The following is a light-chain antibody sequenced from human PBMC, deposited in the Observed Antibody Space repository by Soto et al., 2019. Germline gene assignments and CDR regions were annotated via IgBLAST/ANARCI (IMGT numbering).Light chain of an antibody. V-gene: IGLV2-8*01. CDR3: NSYASSNNVI. Sequence: QYALTQPPSASGSPGQSVAISCTGTSSDVGGNNYVSWYQQHPGKSPKLMVYEVTKRPSGVPDRFSGSKSGNTASLTVSGPQAEDEADYYCNSYASSNNVIFGGGTKLTVL. CDR1: SSDVGGNNY. J-gene: IGLJ2*01. CDR2: EVT.